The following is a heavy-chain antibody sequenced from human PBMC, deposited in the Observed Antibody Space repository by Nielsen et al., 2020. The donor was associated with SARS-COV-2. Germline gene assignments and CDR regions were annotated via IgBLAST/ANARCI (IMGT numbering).Heavy chain of an antibody. D-gene: IGHD5-18*01. CDR1: GYTFTSYG. J-gene: IGHJ5*02. V-gene: IGHV1-18*01. CDR2: ISAYNGNT. Sequence: ASVKVSCKASGYTFTSYGISWVRQAPGQGLEWMGWISAYNGNTNYAQKFQGRVTMTEDTSTDTAYMELSSLRSEDTAVYYCATAGGYNVRWFDPWGQGTLVTVSS. CDR3: ATAGGYNVRWFDP.